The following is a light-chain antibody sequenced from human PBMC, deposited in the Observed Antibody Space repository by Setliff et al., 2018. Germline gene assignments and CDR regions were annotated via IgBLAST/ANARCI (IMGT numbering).Light chain of an antibody. J-gene: IGKJ3*01. Sequence: DIEMAQSPSSLSASVGDRVTITCRASPGINNFLAWYQQKPGKVPRLLIYSTSTLQSGVPSRFSGSGSGTDFTLTISGLQPEDVATYYCQEYAHPPFTFGPGTKVDIK. V-gene: IGKV1-27*01. CDR3: QEYAHPPFT. CDR1: PGINNF. CDR2: STS.